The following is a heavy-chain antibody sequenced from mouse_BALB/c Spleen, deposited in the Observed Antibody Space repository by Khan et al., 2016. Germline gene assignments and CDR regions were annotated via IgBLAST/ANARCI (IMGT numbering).Heavy chain of an antibody. D-gene: IGHD1-1*01. Sequence: VQLKESGPGLVKPSQSLSLTCTVTGYSITSDYAWNWIRQFPGDKLEWMGYINYSGGTSYNPSLKSRISITRDTSKNQFFLQLNSVTSEDTATYYCARLDYGSTYGMDFWGQGTSVTVSS. V-gene: IGHV3-2*02. CDR1: GYSITSDYA. CDR3: ARLDYGSTYGMDF. J-gene: IGHJ4*01. CDR2: INYSGGT.